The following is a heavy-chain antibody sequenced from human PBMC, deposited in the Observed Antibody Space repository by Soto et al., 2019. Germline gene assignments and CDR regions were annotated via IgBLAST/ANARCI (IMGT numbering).Heavy chain of an antibody. CDR1: GYTFTSYD. CDR3: ARRAETNGWNGFGADKYYFDF. CDR2: MNPNTGNS. V-gene: IGHV1-8*01. J-gene: IGHJ4*02. Sequence: VKVSCKASGYTFTSYDIYWVRQATGQGLEWMGWMNPNTGNSGYAQKFQGRVTMTSDTSISTAHMELSSLRSEDTAVYYCARRAETNGWNGFGADKYYFDFWGQGTLVTVSS. D-gene: IGHD1-1*01.